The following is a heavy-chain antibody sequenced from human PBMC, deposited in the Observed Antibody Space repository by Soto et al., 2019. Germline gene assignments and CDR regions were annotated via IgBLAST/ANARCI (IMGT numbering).Heavy chain of an antibody. D-gene: IGHD6-13*01. CDR2: IAWYDDK. J-gene: IGHJ6*02. CDR1: GFSLSTSGMC. CDR3: ARIVVGIAAAYPYYYYAMDV. V-gene: IGHV2-70*01. Sequence: SRPTLLNPTQTLTLTCTFSGFSLSTSGMCVSWIRQPPGKALEWLALIAWYDDKYYSTSLKTRLTISKDTSKNQVVLTMTNMDPVDTATYYCARIVVGIAAAYPYYYYAMDVWAQGTTVTVS.